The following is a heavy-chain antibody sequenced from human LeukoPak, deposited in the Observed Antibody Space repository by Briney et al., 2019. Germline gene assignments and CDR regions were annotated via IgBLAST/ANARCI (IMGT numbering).Heavy chain of an antibody. J-gene: IGHJ4*02. D-gene: IGHD3-16*01. V-gene: IGHV3-53*01. CDR3: ARDHRIGGS. Sequence: GGSLRLSCAASGFXISSNYITWVRQAPGRGLQRVSVIYSDGSTFYADSVKGRFTISRDGSKNTLYLQMNSLRAEDTAVYYCARDHRIGGSWGQGTLVTVSS. CDR2: IYSDGST. CDR1: GFXISSNY.